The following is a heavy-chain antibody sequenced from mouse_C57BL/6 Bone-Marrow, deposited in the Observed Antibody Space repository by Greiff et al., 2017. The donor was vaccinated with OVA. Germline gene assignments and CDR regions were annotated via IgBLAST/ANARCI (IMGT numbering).Heavy chain of an antibody. Sequence: QPGAELVRPGSSVKLSRKASGHTLTSHWMHWVKQRPIKGPEWIGNIYPSDSETHYNQKFKDKATLTVDKSSSTAYMELRSLTSEDTAVYYCARDGCPRRGGPILAMDYWGQGTSVTVSS. D-gene: IGHD1-1*02. CDR2: IYPSDSET. V-gene: IGHV1-52*01. CDR3: ARDGCPRRGGPILAMDY. CDR1: GHTLTSHW. J-gene: IGHJ4*01.